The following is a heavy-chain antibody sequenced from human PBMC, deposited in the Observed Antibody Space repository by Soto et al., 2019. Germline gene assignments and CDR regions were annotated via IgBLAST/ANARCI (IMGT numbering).Heavy chain of an antibody. Sequence: ESGGGLVQPGGSLRLSCAASGFTFSSYAISWVRQAPGKGLEWISGISGSGTNTDYADSVKGRFTISRDNSKNTLFLGMNSLRAEDTAIYYCAKYSSGWYGGGYFDYWGQGTLVTVSS. CDR2: ISGSGTNT. CDR3: AKYSSGWYGGGYFDY. V-gene: IGHV3-23*01. D-gene: IGHD6-19*01. J-gene: IGHJ4*02. CDR1: GFTFSSYA.